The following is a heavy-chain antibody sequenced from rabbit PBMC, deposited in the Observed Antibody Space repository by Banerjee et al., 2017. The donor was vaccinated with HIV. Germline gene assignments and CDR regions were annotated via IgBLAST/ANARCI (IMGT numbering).Heavy chain of an antibody. CDR1: GLDFSSKYY. Sequence: QEQLQESGGGLVKPGGTLTLTCKASGLDFSSKYYMCWVRQAPGKGLEWIGCINTSSGNTVYASWAKGRFTISKTSSTTVTLQMTSLTAADTATYFCARDLAGAIGWNFNLWGQGTLVTVS. V-gene: IGHV1S45*01. J-gene: IGHJ4*01. CDR3: ARDLAGAIGWNFNL. D-gene: IGHD4-1*01. CDR2: INTSSGNT.